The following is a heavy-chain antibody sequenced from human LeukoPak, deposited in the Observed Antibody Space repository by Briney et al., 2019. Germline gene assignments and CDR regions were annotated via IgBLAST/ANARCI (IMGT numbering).Heavy chain of an antibody. J-gene: IGHJ4*02. CDR3: ARDVHYDSSGYYSEGFDY. CDR2: INPNSGGT. V-gene: IGHV1-2*02. CDR1: GYTFTGYY. Sequence: ASVKVSCKASGYTFTGYYMHWVRQAPGQGLEWMGWINPNSGGTIYAQKFQGRVTMTRDTSISTAYMELSRLRSDDTAVYYCARDVHYDSSGYYSEGFDYWGQGTLVTVSS. D-gene: IGHD3-22*01.